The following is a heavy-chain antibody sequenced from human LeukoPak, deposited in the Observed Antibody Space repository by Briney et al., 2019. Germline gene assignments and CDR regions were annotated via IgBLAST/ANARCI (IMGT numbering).Heavy chain of an antibody. D-gene: IGHD3-10*01. CDR2: ISGSGGST. CDR3: AKDISGYYYGSGSSFDY. J-gene: IGHJ4*02. V-gene: IGHV3-23*01. Sequence: GGSLRLSCAASGFTFSSYGMSWVRQAPGKGLEWVSAISGSGGSTYYADSVKGRFTISRDNSKNTLYLQMNSLRAEDTAVYYCAKDISGYYYGSGSSFDYWGQGTLVTVPS. CDR1: GFTFSSYG.